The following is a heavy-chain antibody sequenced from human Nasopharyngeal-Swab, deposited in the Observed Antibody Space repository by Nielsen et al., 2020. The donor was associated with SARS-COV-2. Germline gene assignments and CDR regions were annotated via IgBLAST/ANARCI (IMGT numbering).Heavy chain of an antibody. CDR1: GFTFSSYG. CDR2: ISYDGSNK. CDR3: ARDEAGTANSGFDY. J-gene: IGHJ4*02. Sequence: GGSLRLSCAASGFTFSSYGMHWVRQAPGKGLEWVAVISYDGSNKYYADSVKGRFTISRDNSKNTLYLQMNSLRAEDTAIYYCARDEAGTANSGFDYWGQGTLGTVSS. V-gene: IGHV3-30*03. D-gene: IGHD1-1*01.